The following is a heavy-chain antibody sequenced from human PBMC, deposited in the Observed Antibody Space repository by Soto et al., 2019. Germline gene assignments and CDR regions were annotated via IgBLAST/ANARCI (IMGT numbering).Heavy chain of an antibody. J-gene: IGHJ4*02. CDR2: IIPIFGTA. D-gene: IGHD6-13*01. Sequence: VKVSCKASGGTFSSYAISWVRQAPGQGLEWMGGIIPIFGTANYAQKFQGRVTITADESTTTAYMELSSLRSEDTAVYYCARDDRYSSSGKFDYWGQGTLVTVSS. CDR1: GGTFSSYA. CDR3: ARDDRYSSSGKFDY. V-gene: IGHV1-69*01.